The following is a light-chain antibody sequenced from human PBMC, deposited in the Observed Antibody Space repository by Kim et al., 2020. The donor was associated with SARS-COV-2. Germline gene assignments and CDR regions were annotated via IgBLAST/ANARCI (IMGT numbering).Light chain of an antibody. CDR2: DAS. Sequence: DIQMTQSPSSLSASVGDRLTITCQASQDISIYLNWYQHKPGKAPKLLIYDASNLETGVPSRFSGRGSGTDFTFTISSLQPDDIATYYWQQYENLPTFGQGTKVEIK. V-gene: IGKV1-33*01. J-gene: IGKJ1*01. CDR3: QQYENLPT. CDR1: QDISIY.